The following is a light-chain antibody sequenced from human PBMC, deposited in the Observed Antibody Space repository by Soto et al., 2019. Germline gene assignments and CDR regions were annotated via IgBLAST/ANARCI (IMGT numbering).Light chain of an antibody. J-gene: IGKJ1*01. CDR3: QQTDSFPRT. CDR1: QSISSY. CDR2: AAS. V-gene: IGKV1-39*01. Sequence: DVHVTHSPSTLALSLVDRVTIACRASQSISSYLNWYQHKPGKAPKLLIYAASSLQTGVPSRFSGSRSGTDFALTISSLQRDDFATYYCQQTDSFPRTFGQGTKVDIK.